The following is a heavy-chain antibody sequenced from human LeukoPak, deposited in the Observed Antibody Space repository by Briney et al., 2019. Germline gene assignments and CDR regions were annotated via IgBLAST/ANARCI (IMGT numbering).Heavy chain of an antibody. CDR2: INSDGSIT. CDR1: GFTFTTYW. V-gene: IGHV3-74*01. D-gene: IGHD5-18*01. CDR3: ARDAVDTANAV. J-gene: IGHJ6*02. Sequence: GGSLRLSCAASGFTFTTYWMHWVRQAPGKGLVWVSHINSDGSITSYADSVKGRFTISRDNAKNTLYLQMNSLRAEDTAVYYCARDAVDTANAVWGQGTTVSVSS.